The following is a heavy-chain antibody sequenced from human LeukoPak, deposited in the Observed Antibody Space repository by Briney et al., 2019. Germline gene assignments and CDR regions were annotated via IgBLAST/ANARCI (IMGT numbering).Heavy chain of an antibody. Sequence: SETLSLTCTVSGGSISSSIRSSSYYWGWIRQPPGKGLEWIGTIYYSGSTYYNPPLTSRVTISVDTSKNQFFLRLSSVTAADTAVYYCTRDFSGTTGDYWGQGTLVTVSS. CDR2: IYYSGST. CDR3: TRDFSGTTGDY. J-gene: IGHJ4*02. V-gene: IGHV4-39*07. D-gene: IGHD1-1*01. CDR1: GGSISSSIRSSSYY.